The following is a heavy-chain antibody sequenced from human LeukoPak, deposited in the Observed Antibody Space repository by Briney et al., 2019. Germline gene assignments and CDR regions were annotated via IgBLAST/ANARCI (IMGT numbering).Heavy chain of an antibody. CDR1: GYTFTRYY. V-gene: IGHV1-2*02. Sequence: ASVKVSCKPSGYTFTRYYMHWLRQAPAQGREWMGWINPNSGGTNYAQKFQGRVTMPRDTSLSTAYMELSRLRSDDAAMYYCARTLVGSGWHIFDYWGQGTLVTVSS. CDR3: ARTLVGSGWHIFDY. J-gene: IGHJ4*02. CDR2: INPNSGGT. D-gene: IGHD6-19*01.